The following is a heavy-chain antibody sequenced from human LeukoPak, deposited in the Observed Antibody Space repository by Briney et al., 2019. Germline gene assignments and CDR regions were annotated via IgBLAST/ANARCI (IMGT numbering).Heavy chain of an antibody. D-gene: IGHD6-19*01. CDR2: ISGRGSIT. CDR3: AKRSIAVAKKWLVWEGNFAY. Sequence: PGGSLRLSSAVSGFTFSTYGMRWVGQAPGKGGEGVSVISGRGSITYYPHSVHGLFTLSTHNPPNSLYLQMTSLRAEDTAVYYCAKRSIAVAKKWLVWEGNFAYWGQGTLVTVSS. J-gene: IGHJ4*02. V-gene: IGHV3-23*01. CDR1: GFTFSTYG.